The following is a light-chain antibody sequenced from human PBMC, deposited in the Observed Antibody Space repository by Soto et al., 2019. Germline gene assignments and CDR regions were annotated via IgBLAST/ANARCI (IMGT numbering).Light chain of an antibody. CDR3: QSYDSSLSGFYV. J-gene: IGLJ1*01. V-gene: IGLV1-40*01. CDR2: GNS. CDR1: SSNIGANYD. Sequence: QSVLTQPPSVSGAPGQTVTISCTGTSSNIGANYDVHWYQQLPGTAPKLLIYGNSNRPSGVPDRFSGSKSGTSASLAITGLQAEDEADYYCQSYDSSLSGFYVFGTGTKVTVL.